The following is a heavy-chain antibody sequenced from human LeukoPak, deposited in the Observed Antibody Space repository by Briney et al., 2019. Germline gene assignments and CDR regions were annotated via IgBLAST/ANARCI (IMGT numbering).Heavy chain of an antibody. CDR3: AGDKTTGGWYEFDY. CDR1: GFTVSSNY. V-gene: IGHV3-53*01. D-gene: IGHD6-19*01. CDR2: ISNDGDT. J-gene: IGHJ4*02. Sequence: TGGSLRLSCAASGFTVSSNYRSWVRQCPGKGLECVSVISNDGDTYYADSVKGRFTISRDTSKNTVSLQMNSLRAEDTAVYYCAGDKTTGGWYEFDYWGQGTLVTVSS.